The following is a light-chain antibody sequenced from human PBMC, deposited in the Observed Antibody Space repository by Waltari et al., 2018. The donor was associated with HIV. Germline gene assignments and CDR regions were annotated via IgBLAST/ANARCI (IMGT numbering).Light chain of an antibody. V-gene: IGKV3-15*01. CDR2: DAS. CDR3: QQFIFWPFT. CDR1: QSVSSY. J-gene: IGKJ2*01. Sequence: EIVITQSPAPLSVPLGERATPSCRASQSVSSYLAWYQQKPGQAPRLLIYDASSRATGVPARFTGSGSGTEFTLTISSLQSEDFAVYYCQQFIFWPFTFGQGTNLEI.